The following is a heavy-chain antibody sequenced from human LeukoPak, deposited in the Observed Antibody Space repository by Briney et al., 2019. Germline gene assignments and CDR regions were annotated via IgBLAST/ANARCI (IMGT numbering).Heavy chain of an antibody. CDR1: GGSISSGGHY. J-gene: IGHJ4*02. CDR2: IYSTGST. Sequence: SETLSLTCTVSGGSISSGGHYWSWIRQPAGKGLEYLGRIYSTGSTNYNPSLRSRVTISADTSKNQFSLKLNSVTAADTAVYYCARGGITMIVVGDYFDYWGQGTLVTVSS. CDR3: ARGGITMIVVGDYFDY. D-gene: IGHD3-22*01. V-gene: IGHV4-61*02.